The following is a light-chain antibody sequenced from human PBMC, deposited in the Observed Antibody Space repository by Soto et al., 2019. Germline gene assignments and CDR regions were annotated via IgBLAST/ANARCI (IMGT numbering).Light chain of an antibody. CDR2: KAS. V-gene: IGKV1-5*03. J-gene: IGKJ4*01. CDR1: QSISSW. CDR3: QQYNTYSPA. Sequence: DIQMTQSPSTLSASVGDRVTITCRASQSISSWLAWYQQKPGKAPKLLIYKASSLESGVPSRFSGSGSGTEFTLTISSLQPDDFATYHCQQYNTYSPAFGGGTKVDIK.